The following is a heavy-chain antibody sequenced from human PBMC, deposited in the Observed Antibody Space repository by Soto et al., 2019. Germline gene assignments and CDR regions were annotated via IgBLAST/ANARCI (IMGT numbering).Heavy chain of an antibody. J-gene: IGHJ4*02. CDR3: AQYRYGNFDY. CDR2: INAGNGNT. Sequence: ASVKVSCKASGYTFTSYAMHWVRQAPGQRLEWMGWINAGNGNTKYSQKFQSRLTITKDTSKNQVVLTMTNMDPVDTATYYCAQYRYGNFDYWGQGALVTVSS. V-gene: IGHV1-3*01. D-gene: IGHD5-18*01. CDR1: GYTFTSYA.